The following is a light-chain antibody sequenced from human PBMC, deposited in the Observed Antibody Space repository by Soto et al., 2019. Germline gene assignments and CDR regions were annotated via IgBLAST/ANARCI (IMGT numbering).Light chain of an antibody. Sequence: QSVLTQPASVCGSPGQSITISCTGTSSDVGSYNLVSWYQQHPGKAPKLMIYEGSKRPSGVSNRFSGSKSGNTASLTISGLQAEDEADYYCCSYAGSSTLVFGGGTKVTVL. CDR2: EGS. CDR1: SSDVGSYNL. CDR3: CSYAGSSTLV. V-gene: IGLV2-23*01. J-gene: IGLJ2*01.